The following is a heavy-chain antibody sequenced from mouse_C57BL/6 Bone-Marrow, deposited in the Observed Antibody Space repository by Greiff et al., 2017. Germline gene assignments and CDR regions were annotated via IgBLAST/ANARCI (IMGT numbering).Heavy chain of an antibody. CDR2: IHPISGST. J-gene: IGHJ4*01. CDR3: ARRNNPYAMDD. Sequence: VQLQQPGAELVKPGASVKLSCKASGYTFPSYWMHWVTPRPGQGLECIGMIHPISGSTTYNEKFKSNDTTSVAYSSSTAYRQHSSLTSEDSAVYYFARRNNPYAMDDWGQGTSVTVAS. D-gene: IGHD5-1-1*01. V-gene: IGHV1-64*01. CDR1: GYTFPSYW.